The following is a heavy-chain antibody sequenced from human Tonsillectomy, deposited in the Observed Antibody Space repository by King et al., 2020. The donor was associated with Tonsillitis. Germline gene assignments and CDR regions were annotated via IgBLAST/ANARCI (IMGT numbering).Heavy chain of an antibody. D-gene: IGHD6-19*01. V-gene: IGHV3-7*01. CDR2: IKQDGSEK. Sequence: MSWVRQAPGKGLEWVANIKQDGSEKYYVDSVTGRFTSSRDNVKNSLYLQMNSLRAEDTAVYYCAREVSSGSAFDIWGPWTIVTVSS. CDR3: AREVSSGSAFDI. J-gene: IGHJ3*02.